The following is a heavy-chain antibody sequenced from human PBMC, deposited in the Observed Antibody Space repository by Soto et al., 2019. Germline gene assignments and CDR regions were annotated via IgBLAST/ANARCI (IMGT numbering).Heavy chain of an antibody. CDR2: IPSKTNTYAT. D-gene: IGHD6-19*01. CDR1: GFTFSGST. V-gene: IGHV3-73*02. CDR3: XXXXXXVPVASAIDY. Sequence: EVQLVESGGGLVQPGGSLKLCCAASGFTFSGSTIHWVRQTSGKGLEWVGRIPSKTNTYATAYAASVKGRFTISRDDSKNTXXXXXXXXXXXXXXXXXXXXXXXXVPVASAIDYWGQGTLVTVSS. J-gene: IGHJ4*02.